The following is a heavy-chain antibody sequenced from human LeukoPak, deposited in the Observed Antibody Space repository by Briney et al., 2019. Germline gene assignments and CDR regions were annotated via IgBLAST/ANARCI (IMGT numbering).Heavy chain of an antibody. V-gene: IGHV5-51*01. Sequence: GESLKISCKGSGYSFTSYWIAWVRQMPGKGLEWMGTIYPGDSDIRYSPSFQGQVTISADKSISTAYLQWSSLRASDTAMYYCARRSGNSGYVDYWGQGTLVTVSS. CDR2: IYPGDSDI. D-gene: IGHD5-12*01. CDR1: GYSFTSYW. J-gene: IGHJ4*02. CDR3: ARRSGNSGYVDY.